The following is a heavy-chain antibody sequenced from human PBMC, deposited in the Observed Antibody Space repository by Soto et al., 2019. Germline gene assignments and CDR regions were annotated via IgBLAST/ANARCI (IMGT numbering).Heavy chain of an antibody. Sequence: ASVKVSCKASGYTFTTYFLHWVRQAPGQGLEWMGWISAYNGNTNYAQKLQGRVTMTTDASTSTAYMELSSLRSDDTAVYYCARDQGYSSPGYYYYGMDVWGQGTTVTVSS. D-gene: IGHD5-18*01. CDR2: ISAYNGNT. V-gene: IGHV1-18*04. CDR3: ARDQGYSSPGYYYYGMDV. J-gene: IGHJ6*02. CDR1: GYTFTTYF.